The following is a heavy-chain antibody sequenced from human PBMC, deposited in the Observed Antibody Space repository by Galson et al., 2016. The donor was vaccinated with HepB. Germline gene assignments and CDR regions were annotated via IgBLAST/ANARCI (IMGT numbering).Heavy chain of an antibody. J-gene: IGHJ4*02. V-gene: IGHV3-30-3*01. CDR1: GFTVSSYA. CDR2: ISYDGNNK. D-gene: IGHD3-10*02. Sequence: SLRLSCAASGFTVSSYAIHWVRQAPGKGLEWVAVISYDGNNKYYADYVKGRFTISRDNSNNTLYLQMNNLRAEDTAVYYCAREGAKRAMAYPMFWLWGQGTPVTVSS. CDR3: AREGAKRAMAYPMFWL.